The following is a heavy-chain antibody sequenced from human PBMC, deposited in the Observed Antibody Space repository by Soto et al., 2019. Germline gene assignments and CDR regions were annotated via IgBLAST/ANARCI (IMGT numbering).Heavy chain of an antibody. D-gene: IGHD6-13*01. CDR3: AKEKAGQAYYYSYGMDV. Sequence: QVQLVQSGAEVKKPGASVKVSCKASGYTFTSYAMHWVRQAPGQRLEWMGWINAGNGNTKYSQKFQGRVTITRDTYASTAYMELSSLTSEDTAVYYCAKEKAGQAYYYSYGMDVWGQGTTVTVSS. J-gene: IGHJ6*02. V-gene: IGHV1-3*01. CDR2: INAGNGNT. CDR1: GYTFTSYA.